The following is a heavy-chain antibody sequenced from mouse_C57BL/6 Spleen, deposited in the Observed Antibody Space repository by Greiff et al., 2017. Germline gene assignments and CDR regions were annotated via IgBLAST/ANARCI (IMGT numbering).Heavy chain of an antibody. Sequence: EVQLQQSGPELVKPGASVKISCKASGYSFTDYNMNWVKQSNGKSLEWIGVINPNYGTTSYNQKFKGKATLTVDQSSSPAYMQLNSLTSEDSAFYYCARTTVVAYYFDFWGQGTTLTVSS. CDR1: GYSFTDYN. J-gene: IGHJ2*01. V-gene: IGHV1-39*01. D-gene: IGHD1-1*01. CDR2: INPNYGTT. CDR3: ARTTVVAYYFDF.